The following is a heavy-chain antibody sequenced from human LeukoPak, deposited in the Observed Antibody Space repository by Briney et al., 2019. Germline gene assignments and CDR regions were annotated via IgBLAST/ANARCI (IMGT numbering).Heavy chain of an antibody. D-gene: IGHD3-10*01. V-gene: IGHV1-18*01. CDR1: GYTFTSYG. J-gene: IGHJ4*02. CDR3: ARDTHYYGSGSYSYFDY. Sequence: ASVKVPCKASGYTFTSYGISWVRQAPGQGLEWMGWISAYNGNTNYAQKLQGRVTMTTDTSTSTAYMELRSLRSDDTAVYYCARDTHYYGSGSYSYFDYWGQGTLVTVSS. CDR2: ISAYNGNT.